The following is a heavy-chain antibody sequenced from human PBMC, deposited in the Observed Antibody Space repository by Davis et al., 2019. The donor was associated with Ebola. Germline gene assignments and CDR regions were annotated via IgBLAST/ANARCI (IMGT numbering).Heavy chain of an antibody. J-gene: IGHJ6*02. V-gene: IGHV4-34*01. D-gene: IGHD3-10*01. CDR1: GGSFSGYY. Sequence: SETLSLTCAVYGGSFSGYYWSWIRQPPGKGLEWIGEINHSGSTNYNPSLKSRVTISVDTSKNQFSLKLSSVTAADTAVYYCARGILLAYYYGMDVWGQGTTVTVSS. CDR3: ARGILLAYYYGMDV. CDR2: INHSGST.